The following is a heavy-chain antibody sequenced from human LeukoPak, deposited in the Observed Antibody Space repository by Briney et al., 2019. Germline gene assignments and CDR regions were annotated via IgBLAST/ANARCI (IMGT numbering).Heavy chain of an antibody. V-gene: IGHV4-4*02. CDR1: GGSVTSTNW. Sequence: SETLSLTCGVSGGSVTSTNWWTWVRQPPGKGLEWTGEVHLDGRTNYNPSLKSRLTMSVDLSENHVSLKLTSVTAADTAVYYCVRDYYDSSGWGYFDYWGQGALVTVSS. CDR3: VRDYYDSSGWGYFDY. J-gene: IGHJ4*02. D-gene: IGHD3-22*01. CDR2: VHLDGRT.